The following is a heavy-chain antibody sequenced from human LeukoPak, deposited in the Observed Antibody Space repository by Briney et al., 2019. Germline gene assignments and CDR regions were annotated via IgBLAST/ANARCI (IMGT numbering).Heavy chain of an antibody. Sequence: GGSLRLSCAASGFTFSSYSMNWVRQAPGKGLEWVSSISSSSSYIYYADSVKGRFTISRDNAKNSLYLQMNSLRAEDTAVYYCARGGEQQLVCYMDVWGKGTTVTVSS. CDR1: GFTFSSYS. CDR2: ISSSSSYI. J-gene: IGHJ6*03. CDR3: ARGGEQQLVCYMDV. D-gene: IGHD6-13*01. V-gene: IGHV3-21*01.